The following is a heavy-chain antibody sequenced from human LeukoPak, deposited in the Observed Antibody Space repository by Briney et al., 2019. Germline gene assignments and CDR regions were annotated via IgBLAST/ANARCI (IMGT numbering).Heavy chain of an antibody. J-gene: IGHJ4*02. CDR1: GFTFSDYN. Sequence: PGGSLRLSCAASGFTFSDYNMNWVRQAPGKGLEWVSSISSSSSYIYYADSVKGRFTISRDNAQNSLYLEMNSLRAEDTAVYYCARGERYNWNYFDYWGQGTLVTVSS. D-gene: IGHD1-20*01. CDR2: ISSSSSYI. CDR3: ARGERYNWNYFDY. V-gene: IGHV3-21*01.